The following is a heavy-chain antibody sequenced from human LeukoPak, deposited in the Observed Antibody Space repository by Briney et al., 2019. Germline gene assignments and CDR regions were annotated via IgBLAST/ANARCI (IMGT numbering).Heavy chain of an antibody. V-gene: IGHV4-39*01. CDR1: GGSISSSSYY. CDR2: IYYSGST. Sequence: ASETLSLTCTVSGGSISSSSYYWGWIRQPPGKGLEWIGSIYYSGSTYYNPSLKSRVTISVDTSKNQFSLKLSSVTAADTAVYYCARQPAMAPFDYWGQGTLVTVSP. D-gene: IGHD5-18*01. CDR3: ARQPAMAPFDY. J-gene: IGHJ4*02.